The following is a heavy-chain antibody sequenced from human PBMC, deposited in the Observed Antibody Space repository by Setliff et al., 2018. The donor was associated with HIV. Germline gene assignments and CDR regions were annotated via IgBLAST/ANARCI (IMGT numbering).Heavy chain of an antibody. Sequence: SETLSLTCSVSGASISSNSYYWGWIRQPPGKGLEWVGSIYYNGNTFYNQSLQSRVTISLDTSKTQFSLKLSSVTAADTAVYYCARGSGYDSYYYYYMDVWGKGTTVTVSS. CDR2: IYYNGNT. CDR3: ARGSGYDSYYYYYMDV. V-gene: IGHV4-39*07. D-gene: IGHD5-12*01. J-gene: IGHJ6*03. CDR1: GASISSNSYY.